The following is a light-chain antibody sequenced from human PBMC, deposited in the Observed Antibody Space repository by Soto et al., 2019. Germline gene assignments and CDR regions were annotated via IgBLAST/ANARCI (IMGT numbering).Light chain of an antibody. J-gene: IGKJ4*01. Sequence: EIVMTQSPATLSVSPGERATLSCRASQSVSSNLAWYQQKPGQAPRLLIYGASTRATGIPARFSGSGSGTEFTLTISILHSEDFAVYYCHQYNNWPALTFGGGTKVEIK. CDR2: GAS. CDR1: QSVSSN. V-gene: IGKV3-15*01. CDR3: HQYNNWPALT.